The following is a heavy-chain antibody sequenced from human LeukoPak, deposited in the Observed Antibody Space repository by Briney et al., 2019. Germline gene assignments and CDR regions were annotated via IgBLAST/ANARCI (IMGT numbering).Heavy chain of an antibody. V-gene: IGHV1-8*03. CDR3: ARVGCSPISCHTWFDP. CDR1: GYTFTGYY. D-gene: IGHD2-2*01. Sequence: GASVKVSCKASGYTFTGYYMHWVRQAPGQGLEWMGWMNPANGNTVYARKFQGRVTITRDISISTAYMELSSLRSEDTAVYYCARVGCSPISCHTWFDPWGQGTLVTVSS. CDR2: MNPANGNT. J-gene: IGHJ5*02.